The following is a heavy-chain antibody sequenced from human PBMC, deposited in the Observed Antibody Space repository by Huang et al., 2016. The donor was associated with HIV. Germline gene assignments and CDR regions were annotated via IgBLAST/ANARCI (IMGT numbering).Heavy chain of an antibody. Sequence: QVRLHQWGSGVLKPSETLSLKCAVYGGSFSGHCWTWLRQSPGKGLEWIGEIDHRGTTSSTPSLKSRVTMSIDTSKSQFYLNLTSVTATDTAVYYCARPRMTEGNSDSTWSYFDSWGQGTLVVVSS. CDR2: IDHRGTT. D-gene: IGHD3-9*01. V-gene: IGHV4-34*01. J-gene: IGHJ4*02. CDR1: GGSFSGHC. CDR3: ARPRMTEGNSDSTWSYFDS.